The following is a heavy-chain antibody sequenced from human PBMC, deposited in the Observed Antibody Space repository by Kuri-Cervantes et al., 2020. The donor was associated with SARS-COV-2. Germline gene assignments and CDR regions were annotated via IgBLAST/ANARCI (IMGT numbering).Heavy chain of an antibody. CDR3: ARELPLGSGGNYNWFDP. J-gene: IGHJ5*02. CDR2: IIPIFGIA. Sequence: SVKVSCKASGGTFSSYAISWARQAPGQGLEWMGGIIPIFGIANYAQKFQGRVTITADKSTSTAYMELSSLRSDDTAVYYCARELPLGSGGNYNWFDPWGQGTLVTVSS. CDR1: GGTFSSYA. V-gene: IGHV1-69*10. D-gene: IGHD2-15*01.